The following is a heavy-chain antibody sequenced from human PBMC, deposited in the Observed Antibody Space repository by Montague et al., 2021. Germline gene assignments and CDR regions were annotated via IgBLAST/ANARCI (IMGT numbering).Heavy chain of an antibody. CDR2: ISSTSTNI. Sequence: SLRLSCAASGFTFSLYSIHWVRQAPGKGLEWISYISSTSTNIYYVDSVRGRFTVSRDNAKNSVSLQMNSLRDEDTAVYFCARVHTSGCFGDYWGQGTLVTVSS. V-gene: IGHV3-48*02. J-gene: IGHJ4*02. CDR1: GFTFSLYS. D-gene: IGHD6-19*01. CDR3: ARVHTSGCFGDY.